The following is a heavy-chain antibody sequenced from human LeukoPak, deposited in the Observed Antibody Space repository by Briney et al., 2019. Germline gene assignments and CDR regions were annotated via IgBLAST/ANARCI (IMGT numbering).Heavy chain of an antibody. CDR2: VHYSGST. D-gene: IGHD3-3*01. V-gene: IGHV4-39*01. J-gene: IGHJ5*02. CDR1: GASISNSAYY. CDR3: ARLFFVIDT. Sequence: PSETLSLSCTVSGASISNSAYYWLWIRQPPGEGLECIGTVHYSGSTFYNPSLKSRVNISVDTSKNQFSLQLSSATAADTAVYYCARLFFVIDTWGQGTVVTVSS.